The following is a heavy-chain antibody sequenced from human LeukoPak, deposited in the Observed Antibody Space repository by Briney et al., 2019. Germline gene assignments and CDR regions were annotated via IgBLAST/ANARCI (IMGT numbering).Heavy chain of an antibody. CDR1: GFTFKNYT. D-gene: IGHD7-27*01. V-gene: IGHV3-48*01. CDR3: VRDGSSWGNFDY. J-gene: IGHJ4*02. CDR2: LSSSSSVI. Sequence: GGSLRLSCAASGFTFKNYTMNWVRQAPGKGLEWVSYLSSSSSVIYHADSVKGRFTISRDNAKNSLYLQMNSLRTEDTAVYYCVRDGSSWGNFDYWGQGTLVSVSS.